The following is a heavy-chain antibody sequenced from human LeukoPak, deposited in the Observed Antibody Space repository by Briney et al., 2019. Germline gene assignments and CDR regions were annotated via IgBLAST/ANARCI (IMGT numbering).Heavy chain of an antibody. Sequence: GGSLRLSCAASGFSFSDHYLSWIRQAPGRGLEWVSYISGRSNAIYYADSVKGRFTISRDNAKNSLYLQINSLRAEDTAVYYCTTSLSTLGSFDYWGQGTLVTVSS. V-gene: IGHV3-11*04. D-gene: IGHD2/OR15-2a*01. CDR2: ISGRSNAI. CDR1: GFSFSDHY. J-gene: IGHJ4*02. CDR3: TTSLSTLGSFDY.